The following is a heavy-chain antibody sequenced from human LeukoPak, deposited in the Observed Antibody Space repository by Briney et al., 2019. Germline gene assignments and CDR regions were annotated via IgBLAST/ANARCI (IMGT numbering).Heavy chain of an antibody. V-gene: IGHV3-30*18. CDR3: AKVKDDGYLKNYLDY. J-gene: IGHJ4*02. D-gene: IGHD3-16*02. CDR1: GFTFSNYG. Sequence: QTGGSLRLSCAASGFTFSNYGMHWVRQAPGKGLEWVAVISYDGSNKYYADSVKGRFTISRDNSKNTLYLQMNSLSDEGTAMYYCAKVKDDGYLKNYLDYWGQGTLVTVSS. CDR2: ISYDGSNK.